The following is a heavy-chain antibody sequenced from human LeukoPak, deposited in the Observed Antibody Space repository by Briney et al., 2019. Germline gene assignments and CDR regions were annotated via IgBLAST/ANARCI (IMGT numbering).Heavy chain of an antibody. CDR3: ASPMAHGGSGSPHDAFDI. Sequence: SVKVSCKASGGTFSSYAISWVRQAPGQGLEWMGGIIPIFGTANYAQKFQGRVTITADESTSTAYMELSSLRSEDTAVYYCASPMAHGGSGSPHDAFDIWGQGTMVTVSS. CDR2: IIPIFGTA. CDR1: GGTFSSYA. V-gene: IGHV1-69*13. J-gene: IGHJ3*02. D-gene: IGHD5-12*01.